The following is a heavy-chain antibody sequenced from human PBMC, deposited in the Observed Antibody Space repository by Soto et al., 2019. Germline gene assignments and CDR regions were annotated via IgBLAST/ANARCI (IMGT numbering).Heavy chain of an antibody. CDR3: ARVSRLYDFWSGYYPYYFDY. CDR1: GGSFSGYY. V-gene: IGHV4-34*01. D-gene: IGHD3-3*01. CDR2: INHSGST. J-gene: IGHJ4*02. Sequence: QVQLQQWGAGLLKPSETLSLTCAVYGGSFSGYYWSWIRQPPGKGLEGIGEINHSGSTNYNPSLKSRVPIAVDTSKNQFSLKMSAVTAADTAVYYCARVSRLYDFWSGYYPYYFDYWVQGTLVTVSS.